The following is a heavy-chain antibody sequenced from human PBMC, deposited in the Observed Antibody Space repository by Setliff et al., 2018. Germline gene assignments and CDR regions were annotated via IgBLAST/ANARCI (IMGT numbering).Heavy chain of an antibody. CDR1: GGSISSYY. V-gene: IGHV4-59*01. D-gene: IGHD3-16*01. CDR2: IHYSGST. CDR3: AWIRGGFDY. Sequence: PSETLSLTCTVSGGSISSYYWSWIRQHPGNRLEWIGYIHYSGSTNYHPSLESQVTITVDMSKNQFSLRLNSATAADTVVDYCAWIRGGFDYWGQGTLVTVSS. J-gene: IGHJ4*02.